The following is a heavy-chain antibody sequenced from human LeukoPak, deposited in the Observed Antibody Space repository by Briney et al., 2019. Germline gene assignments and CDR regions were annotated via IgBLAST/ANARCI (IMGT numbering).Heavy chain of an antibody. CDR1: GFTFSSYS. J-gene: IGHJ4*02. CDR2: ISSSSSAI. CDR3: ARDSSTYSYDSSGYHGY. V-gene: IGHV3-48*04. D-gene: IGHD3-22*01. Sequence: PGGSLRLSCAASGFTFSSYSMNWVRQAPGKGLEWGSYISSSSSAIYYADSVKGRFTISRDNAKNSLYLQMNSLRAEDTAVYYCARDSSTYSYDSSGYHGYWSQGTLVTVSS.